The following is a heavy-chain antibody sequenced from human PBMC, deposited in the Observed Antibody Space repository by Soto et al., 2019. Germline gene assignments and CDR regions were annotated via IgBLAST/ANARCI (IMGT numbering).Heavy chain of an antibody. Sequence: SETLSLTCTVSGGSISSGGYYWSWIRQHPGKGLEWIGYIYYSGSTYYNPSLKSRVTISVDTSKNQFSLKLSSVTAADTAVYYCAREQYAMSYYFDYWGQGTLVTVSS. CDR1: GGSISSGGYY. CDR2: IYYSGST. D-gene: IGHD2-8*01. J-gene: IGHJ4*02. CDR3: AREQYAMSYYFDY. V-gene: IGHV4-31*03.